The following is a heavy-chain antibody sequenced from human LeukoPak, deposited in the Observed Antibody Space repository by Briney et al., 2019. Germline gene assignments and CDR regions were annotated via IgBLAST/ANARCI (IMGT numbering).Heavy chain of an antibody. J-gene: IGHJ4*02. Sequence: SETLSLTCAVYGGSFSGYYWSWIRQPPGKGLEWIGEINHSGSTNYNPSLKSRVTISVDTSKNQFSLKLSSVTAADTAVYHCARRGLGGVGFDYWGQGTLVTVSS. CDR3: ARRGLGGVGFDY. CDR2: INHSGST. D-gene: IGHD1-26*01. CDR1: GGSFSGYY. V-gene: IGHV4-34*01.